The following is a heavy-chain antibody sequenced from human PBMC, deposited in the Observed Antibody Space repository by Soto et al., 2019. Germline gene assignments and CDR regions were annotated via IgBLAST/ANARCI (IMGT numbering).Heavy chain of an antibody. J-gene: IGHJ4*02. D-gene: IGHD2-15*01. V-gene: IGHV3-64*01. Sequence: GGSLRLSCAASGFTFSSYAMHWVRQAPGKGLEYVSAITSNGDSTYYASSVKGRFTISRDNSKNTLYLQMGSLRAEDMAVYYCARVADIVVVVAAAYFDYRAQRTLVTVSS. CDR3: ARVADIVVVVAAAYFDY. CDR1: GFTFSSYA. CDR2: ITSNGDST.